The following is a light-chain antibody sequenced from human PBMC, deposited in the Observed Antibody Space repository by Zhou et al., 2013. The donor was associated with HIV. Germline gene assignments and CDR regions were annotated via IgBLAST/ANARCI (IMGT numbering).Light chain of an antibody. CDR2: EVS. Sequence: DIVMTQSPLSLPVTPGEPASISCRSSQSLLHSNGYNYLDWYLQKPGQPPQLLIHEVSNRFSGVPDRFSGSGSGTDFTLKISRVEAEDVGVYYCMQSIQLPLTFGGGTKVEIK. V-gene: IGKV2D-29*01. J-gene: IGKJ4*01. CDR1: QSLLHSNGYNY. CDR3: MQSIQLPLT.